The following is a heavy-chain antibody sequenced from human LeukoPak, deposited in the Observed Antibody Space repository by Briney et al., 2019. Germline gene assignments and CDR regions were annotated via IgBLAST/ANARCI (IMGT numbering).Heavy chain of an antibody. Sequence: GRSLRLSCAASGFTFSSYAMHWVRQAPGKGLEWVAVISYDGSNKYYADSVKGRFTISRDNSKNTLYLQMNSLRAEDTAVYYCANDDCSSTSCYTHYYYYGMDVWGQGTTVTVSS. CDR2: ISYDGSNK. CDR3: ANDDCSSTSCYTHYYYYGMDV. CDR1: GFTFSSYA. V-gene: IGHV3-30*18. D-gene: IGHD2-2*02. J-gene: IGHJ6*02.